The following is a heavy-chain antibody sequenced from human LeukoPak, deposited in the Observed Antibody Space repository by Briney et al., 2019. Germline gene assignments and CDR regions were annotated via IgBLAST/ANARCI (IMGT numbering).Heavy chain of an antibody. D-gene: IGHD3-22*01. CDR2: FDPEDGET. CDR1: GYTLTELS. V-gene: IGHV1-24*01. J-gene: IGHJ4*02. Sequence: ASVKVSCKVSGYTLTELSMHWVRQAPGKGLEWMGGFDPEDGETIYARKFQGRVTMTEDTYPDTAYMELSSLRSEDTAVYYCATHPRLDYYDNDGYYPFDYWGQGTLVSVSS. CDR3: ATHPRLDYYDNDGYYPFDY.